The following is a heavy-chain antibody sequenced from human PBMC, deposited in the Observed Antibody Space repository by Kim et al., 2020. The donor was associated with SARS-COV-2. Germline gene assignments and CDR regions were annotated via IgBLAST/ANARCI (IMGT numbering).Heavy chain of an antibody. Sequence: YADSVKGRFTISRDNAKNSLYLQMNSLRAEDTAVYYCARDLYYDSSGFDYWGQGTLVTVSS. V-gene: IGHV3-48*03. J-gene: IGHJ4*02. CDR3: ARDLYYDSSGFDY. D-gene: IGHD3-22*01.